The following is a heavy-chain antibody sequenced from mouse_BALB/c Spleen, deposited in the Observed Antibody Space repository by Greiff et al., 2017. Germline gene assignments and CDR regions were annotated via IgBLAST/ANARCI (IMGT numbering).Heavy chain of an antibody. J-gene: IGHJ4*01. Sequence: EVQGVESGGGLVQPGGSLNLSCAASGFDFSRYWMSWARQAPGKGQEWIGEINPGSSTINYTPSLKDKFIISRDNAKNTLYLQMSKVRSEDTALYYCARLDDYDRYAMDYWGQGTSVTVSS. CDR1: GFDFSRYW. CDR3: ARLDDYDRYAMDY. V-gene: IGHV4-2*02. CDR2: INPGSSTI. D-gene: IGHD2-4*01.